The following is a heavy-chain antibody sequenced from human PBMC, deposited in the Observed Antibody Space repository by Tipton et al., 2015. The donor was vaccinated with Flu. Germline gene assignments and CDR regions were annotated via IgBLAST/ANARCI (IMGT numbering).Heavy chain of an antibody. D-gene: IGHD5-24*01. CDR2: IAGSTGNYI. J-gene: IGHJ6*02. Sequence: SLRLSCSASGFAFSSHTMNWVRQAPGKGLEWVSTIAGSTGNYIYYADSVRGRFTISRDNTEKSLFLQMNSLRVEDTAVYYCAGGALDGYNHFYPGMDVWGQGTTVAVSS. CDR3: AGGALDGYNHFYPGMDV. CDR1: GFAFSSHT. V-gene: IGHV3-21*01.